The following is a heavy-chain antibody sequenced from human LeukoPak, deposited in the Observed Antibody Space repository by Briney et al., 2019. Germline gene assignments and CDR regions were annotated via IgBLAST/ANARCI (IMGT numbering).Heavy chain of an antibody. V-gene: IGHV3-23*01. Sequence: GGSLRLSCAASGFTFSTSAMSWVRQAPGKGLERVSGISRSGEITYYEDSVRGRFTISKDISKNTLYLQMDSLRAEDTAIYYCAKEEVPNDFWGQGTLVTVSS. J-gene: IGHJ4*02. CDR3: AKEEVPNDF. CDR1: GFTFSTSA. CDR2: ISRSGEIT. D-gene: IGHD1-1*01.